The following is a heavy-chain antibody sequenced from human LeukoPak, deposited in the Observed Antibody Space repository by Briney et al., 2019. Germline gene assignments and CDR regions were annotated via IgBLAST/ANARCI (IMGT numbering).Heavy chain of an antibody. CDR1: GFTFSSYS. V-gene: IGHV3-48*04. J-gene: IGHJ6*02. D-gene: IGHD3-9*01. Sequence: GGSLRLSCAASGFTFSSYSMNWVRQAPGKGLEWVSYISSSGSNIYYADSVKDRFTISRDNAENSLYLQMNSLRAEDTAVYYCARFAIWESPDYYYYGMDVWGQGTTVTVSS. CDR3: ARFAIWESPDYYYYGMDV. CDR2: ISSSGSNI.